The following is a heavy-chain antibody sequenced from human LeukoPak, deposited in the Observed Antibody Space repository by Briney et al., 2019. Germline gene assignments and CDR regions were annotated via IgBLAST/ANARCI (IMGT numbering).Heavy chain of an antibody. J-gene: IGHJ4*02. CDR2: ISSSGGSR. D-gene: IGHD3-22*01. Sequence: PGGSLRLSCAVSGVTLIDYAMAWVRQAPGKGLEWVSGISSSGGSRHYAESVKGRFTISRDNSKNMLYLQMNSLRAEDTAVYYCAKDVTVVARGPFDSWGQGTLVTVSS. CDR1: GVTLIDYA. CDR3: AKDVTVVARGPFDS. V-gene: IGHV3-23*01.